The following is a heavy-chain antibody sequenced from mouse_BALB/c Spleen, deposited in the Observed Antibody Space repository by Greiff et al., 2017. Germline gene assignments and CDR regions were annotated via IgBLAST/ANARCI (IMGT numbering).Heavy chain of an antibody. CDR2: INPSNGGT. J-gene: IGHJ4*01. Sequence: VKLVESGAELVKPRASVKLSCKASGYTFTSYYMYWVKQRPGQGLEWIGEINPSNGGTNFNEKFKSKATLTVDKSSSTAYMQLSSLTSEDSAVYYCTRGGNYYAMDYWGQGTSVTVSS. D-gene: IGHD2-1*01. CDR1: GYTFTSYY. V-gene: IGHV1S81*02. CDR3: TRGGNYYAMDY.